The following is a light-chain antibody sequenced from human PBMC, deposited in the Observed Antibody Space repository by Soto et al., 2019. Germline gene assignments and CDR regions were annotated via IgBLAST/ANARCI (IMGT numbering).Light chain of an antibody. V-gene: IGLV1-47*01. CDR2: GNN. J-gene: IGLJ3*02. Sequence: QSVLTQPPSASGTPGQTGTISSSGSSSNIGSNYVFWYQHLPGTAPKLLIYGNNQRPSGVPDRFSGSRSGTSASLAISGLRPEDEADYYCAVWDDSLSGVVFGGGTQLTV. CDR1: SSNIGSNY. CDR3: AVWDDSLSGVV.